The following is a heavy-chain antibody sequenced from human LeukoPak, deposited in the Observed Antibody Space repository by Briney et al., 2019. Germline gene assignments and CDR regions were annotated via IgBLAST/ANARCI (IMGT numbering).Heavy chain of an antibody. CDR1: GFTFSSYA. CDR2: IYDGGST. J-gene: IGHJ3*02. D-gene: IGHD2-21*02. Sequence: GGSLRLSCAASGFTFSSYAMSWVRQAPGKGLEWVSIIYDGGSTYYADSLKGRFTISRDNSKNTLYLQMNSLRVEDTAVYYCARTLVTPGSHDAFDIWGQGTMVTVSS. V-gene: IGHV3-23*03. CDR3: ARTLVTPGSHDAFDI.